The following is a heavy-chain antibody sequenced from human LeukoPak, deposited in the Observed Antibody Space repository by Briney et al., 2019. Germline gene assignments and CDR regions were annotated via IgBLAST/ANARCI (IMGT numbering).Heavy chain of an antibody. J-gene: IGHJ4*01. CDR1: ADSISSNSAA. Sequence: SPTLSLTFAFSADSISSNSAAWNWLRQSPSRGLEWLGRTYYRWKWYNDYAVYGKSRITINPDTSKNHFSLQLNSVTPEDTAVYYCARDTSGSYDYCGHGTLVTVSS. CDR3: ARDTSGSYDY. D-gene: IGHD1-26*01. V-gene: IGHV6-1*01. CDR2: TYYRWKWYN.